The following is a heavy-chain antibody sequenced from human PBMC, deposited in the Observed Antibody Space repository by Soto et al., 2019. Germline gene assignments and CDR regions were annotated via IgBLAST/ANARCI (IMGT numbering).Heavy chain of an antibody. V-gene: IGHV1-18*01. J-gene: IGHJ6*02. CDR3: ARDQSLDRNYYYGIDV. CDR2: ISPYNGNT. CDR1: GYPFTSYG. Sequence: QVHLVQSGAEVKKPGASVKVSCKASGYPFTSYGIGWVRQAPGQGLEWMGWISPYNGNTYYPQKFQGRVTMTTDTSTNTVYMELTSLKSDDTAVYYCARDQSLDRNYYYGIDVWGQGTTVTFS.